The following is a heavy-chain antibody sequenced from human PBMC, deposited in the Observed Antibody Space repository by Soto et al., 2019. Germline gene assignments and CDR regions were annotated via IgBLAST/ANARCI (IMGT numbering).Heavy chain of an antibody. CDR2: ISYDGNNK. D-gene: IGHD2-2*01. CDR1: GFLFSSYA. J-gene: IGHJ4*02. Sequence: HPGGSLRLSCAASGFLFSSYAMHWVRQAPGKGLEWVAVISYDGNNKYYADSVKGRFTISRDNSKNTLYLEMSSLRTEDTAVFYCARLLGFCSSTGCNSWQLFRETFDFWGQGTLVTVSS. V-gene: IGHV3-30-3*01. CDR3: ARLLGFCSSTGCNSWQLFRETFDF.